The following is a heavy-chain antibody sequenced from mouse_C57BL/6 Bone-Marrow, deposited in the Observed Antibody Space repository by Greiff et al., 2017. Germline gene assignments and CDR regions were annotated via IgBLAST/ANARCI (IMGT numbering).Heavy chain of an antibody. CDR3: TRERGLLRFRAMDY. CDR1: GFTFSSYA. J-gene: IGHJ4*01. V-gene: IGHV5-9-1*02. D-gene: IGHD1-1*01. Sequence: EVMLVESGEGLVKPGGSLKLSCAASGFTFSSYAMSWVRQTPEKRLEWVAYISSGGDYIYYADTVKGRFTISRDNARNTLYLQMSSLKSEDTAMYYCTRERGLLRFRAMDYWGQGTSVNVSS. CDR2: ISSGGDYI.